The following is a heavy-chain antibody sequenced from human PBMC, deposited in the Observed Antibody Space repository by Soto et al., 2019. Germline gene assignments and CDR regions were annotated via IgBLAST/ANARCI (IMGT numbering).Heavy chain of an antibody. CDR3: ARHSSSWYLFDC. Sequence: QLQLQESGPGLVKPSETLSLTCTVSGGSISSSSYYWGWIRQPPGKGLEWIGSIYYSGSTHYNPSLKSRATISVDTSKNQFSLNLSSVTAVDTAVYYCARHSSSWYLFDCWGQGTLVTVSS. V-gene: IGHV4-39*01. J-gene: IGHJ4*02. CDR1: GGSISSSSYY. D-gene: IGHD6-13*01. CDR2: IYYSGST.